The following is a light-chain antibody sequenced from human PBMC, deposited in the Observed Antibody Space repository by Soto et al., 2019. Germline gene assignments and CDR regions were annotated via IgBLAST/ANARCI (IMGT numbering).Light chain of an antibody. CDR3: QEYGSTPRGYT. CDR1: QSVSSSY. V-gene: IGKV3-20*01. J-gene: IGKJ2*01. CDR2: GAS. Sequence: EIVLTQSPGTLSLSPGERATLSCRASQSVSSSYLAWYQQKPGPAPRLLIYGASSRATGIPDRFSGSGSGTGFTLTVSRLEPEDFAVYYCQEYGSTPRGYTFGQGTKLEIK.